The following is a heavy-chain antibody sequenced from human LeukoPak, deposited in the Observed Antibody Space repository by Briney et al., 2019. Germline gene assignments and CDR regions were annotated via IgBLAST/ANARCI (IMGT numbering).Heavy chain of an antibody. J-gene: IGHJ5*02. V-gene: IGHV1-18*04. D-gene: IGHD6-13*01. CDR1: GYTFTGYY. Sequence: ASVKVSCKASGYTFTGYYMHWVRQAPGQGLEWRGWMNPNSGNTNYAQKLQGRVTMTTDTSTSTAYMELRSLRSDDTAVYYCAREYSSSWYNWFDPWGQGTLVTVSS. CDR3: AREYSSSWYNWFDP. CDR2: MNPNSGNT.